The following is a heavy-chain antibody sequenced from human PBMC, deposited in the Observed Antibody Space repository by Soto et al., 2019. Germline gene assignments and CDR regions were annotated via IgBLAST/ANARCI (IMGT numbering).Heavy chain of an antibody. D-gene: IGHD2-8*01. CDR2: ISYDGSNK. CDR1: PITFSSYS. V-gene: IGHV3-30*18. CDR3: AKDNCTNGVCYLGYTRTFDY. Sequence: LRPSSTPSPITFSSYSKHSVPHAPVWGLGGVAVISYDGSNKYYADSVKGRFTISRDNSKNTLYLQMNSLRAEDTAVYYCAKDNCTNGVCYLGYTRTFDYWGQGTLVTVSS. J-gene: IGHJ4*02.